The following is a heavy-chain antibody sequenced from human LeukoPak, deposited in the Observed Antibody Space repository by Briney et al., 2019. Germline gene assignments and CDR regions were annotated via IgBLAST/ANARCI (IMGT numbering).Heavy chain of an antibody. CDR1: GGSISSGSYY. CDR3: AREGIYDYVWGSYRLH. D-gene: IGHD3-16*02. J-gene: IGHJ4*02. V-gene: IGHV4-61*02. Sequence: SQTLSLTCTVSGGSISSGSYYWSWIRQPAGKGLEWIGRIYTSGSTNYNPSLKSRVAISVDTSKNQFSLKLSSVTAADTAVYYCAREGIYDYVWGSYRLHWGQGTLVTVSS. CDR2: IYTSGST.